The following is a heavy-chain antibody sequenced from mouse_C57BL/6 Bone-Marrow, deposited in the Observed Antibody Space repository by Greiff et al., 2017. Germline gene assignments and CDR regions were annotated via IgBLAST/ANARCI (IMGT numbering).Heavy chain of an antibody. CDR1: GYTFTSYW. V-gene: IGHV1-72*01. J-gene: IGHJ2*01. CDR2: IDPISGGT. CDR3: ARRGYFDY. Sequence: QVQLQQPGAELVKPGASVKLSCKASGYTFTSYWMHWVKQRPGRGLEWIGRIDPISGGTKYNEKFKSKATLTVDKPSSTAYMQVSSLTSWDSAVNYCARRGYFDYWGKGTTLTVSS.